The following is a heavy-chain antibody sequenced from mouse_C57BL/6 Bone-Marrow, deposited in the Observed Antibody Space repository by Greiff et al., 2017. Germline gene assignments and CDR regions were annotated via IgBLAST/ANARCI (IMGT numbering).Heavy chain of an antibody. CDR3: ARKLGGVYYAMDY. D-gene: IGHD4-1*01. V-gene: IGHV1-82*01. J-gene: IGHJ4*01. Sequence: LQESGPELVKPGASVKISCKASGYAFSSSWMNWVKQRPGKGLEWIGRIYPGDGDTNYNGKFKGKATLTADKSSSTAYMQLSSLTSEDSAVYFCARKLGGVYYAMDYWGQGTSVTVSS. CDR1: GYAFSSSW. CDR2: IYPGDGDT.